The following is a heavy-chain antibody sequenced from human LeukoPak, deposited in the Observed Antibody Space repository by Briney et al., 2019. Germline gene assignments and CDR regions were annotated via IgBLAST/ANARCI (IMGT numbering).Heavy chain of an antibody. CDR3: ARCTSTSCYNFDY. V-gene: IGHV4-39*01. Sequence: SETLSLTCTVSGGSISSSSYYWGWIRQPPGKGLEWIGSIYYSGSTYYNPSLKSRVTISVDTSKNQFSLKLNSVTAADTAVYYCARCTSTSCYNFDYWGQGALVTVSS. CDR1: GGSISSSSYY. D-gene: IGHD2-2*02. J-gene: IGHJ4*02. CDR2: IYYSGST.